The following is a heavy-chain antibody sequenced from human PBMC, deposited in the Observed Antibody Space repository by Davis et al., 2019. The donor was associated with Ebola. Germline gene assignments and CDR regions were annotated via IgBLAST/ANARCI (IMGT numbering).Heavy chain of an antibody. CDR2: IYYSGST. J-gene: IGHJ4*02. CDR3: ARCGGDCYGLDY. Sequence: SETLSLTCTVSGASITSFYWSWIRQPPGKGLEWIGYIYYSGSTNYNPSLKSRVTISVDTSKNQFSLKLSSVTAADTAVYFCARCGGDCYGLDYWGQGTLVTVSS. CDR1: GASITSFY. D-gene: IGHD2-21*02. V-gene: IGHV4-59*08.